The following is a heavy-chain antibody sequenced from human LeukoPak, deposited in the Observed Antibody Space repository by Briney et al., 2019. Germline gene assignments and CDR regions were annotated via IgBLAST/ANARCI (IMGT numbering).Heavy chain of an antibody. V-gene: IGHV3-23*01. J-gene: IGHJ1*01. D-gene: IGHD5-18*01. CDR2: ISGSGGST. CDR3: AKTPSPSYPSPSEYFQH. Sequence: GGSLRLSCAASGFTFSSYAMSWVRQAPGKGLEWVSAISGSGGSTYYADSVKGRFTISRDNSKNTPYLQMNSLRAEDTAVYYCAKTPSPSYPSPSEYFQHWGQGTLVTVSS. CDR1: GFTFSSYA.